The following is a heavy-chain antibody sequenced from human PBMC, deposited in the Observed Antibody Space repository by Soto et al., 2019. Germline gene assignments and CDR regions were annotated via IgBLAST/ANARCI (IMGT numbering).Heavy chain of an antibody. J-gene: IGHJ6*02. CDR1: GFTFSDYG. Sequence: QVQLVESGGGVVQPGWSLRLSCAASGFTFSDYGMHWVRQAPGEGLQWVAVIWFDGSNEHYADSVKGRFTISRDNSKNTLYLQMYSLRAGDTAVYYCARDRHPYGMDVWGQGTTVTVSS. CDR2: IWFDGSNE. V-gene: IGHV3-33*01. CDR3: ARDRHPYGMDV.